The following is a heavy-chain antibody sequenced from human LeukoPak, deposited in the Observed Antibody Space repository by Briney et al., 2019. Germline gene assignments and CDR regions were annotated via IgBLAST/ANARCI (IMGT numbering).Heavy chain of an antibody. V-gene: IGHV3-7*01. CDR1: GFTFSSYC. Sequence: PGGSLRLSCAASGFTFSSYCMSWVRQAPGKGLEWVANIKQDGSEKYYVDSVKGRFTISRDNAKNSLYLQMNSLRAEDTAVYYCARDWYYYDSRNAFDIWGQGTMVTVSS. CDR2: IKQDGSEK. D-gene: IGHD3-22*01. CDR3: ARDWYYYDSRNAFDI. J-gene: IGHJ3*02.